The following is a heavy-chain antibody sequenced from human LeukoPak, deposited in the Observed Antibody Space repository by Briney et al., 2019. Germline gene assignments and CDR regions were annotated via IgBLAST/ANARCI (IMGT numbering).Heavy chain of an antibody. V-gene: IGHV3-23*01. D-gene: IGHD1-26*01. J-gene: IGHJ4*02. Sequence: GGSLRLSCAASGFTFSNNWMHWVRQAPGKGLEWVSTLSDTSSMIYYADSVKGRFTISRDNSKNTVYLQMNSLRVDDTAVYYCVKDGGIYPAWYFDCWGQGTLVTVSS. CDR2: LSDTSSMI. CDR1: GFTFSNNW. CDR3: VKDGGIYPAWYFDC.